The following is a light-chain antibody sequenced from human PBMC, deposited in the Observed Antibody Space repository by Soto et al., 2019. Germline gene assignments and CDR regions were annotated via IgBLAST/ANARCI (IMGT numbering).Light chain of an antibody. CDR3: CSYAGSYTWV. Sequence: QSALTQPRSVSGSPGQSVTISCTGTSSDVGDYNYVSWYQQHPGKAPKLMIFDVTERPSGVPDRFSGSKSGNTASLTISRLRADDEADYYCCSYAGSYTWVFGGGTKLTVL. J-gene: IGLJ3*02. CDR1: SSDVGDYNY. V-gene: IGLV2-11*01. CDR2: DVT.